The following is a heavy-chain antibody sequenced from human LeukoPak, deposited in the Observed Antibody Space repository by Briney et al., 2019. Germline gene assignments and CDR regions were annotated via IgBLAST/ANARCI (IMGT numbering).Heavy chain of an antibody. CDR1: GFEFSSFA. CDR2: ISYDGTTK. V-gene: IGHV3-30*14. J-gene: IGHJ4*02. D-gene: IGHD1-14*01. CDR3: PNPPRQPPGPPYLDS. Sequence: GGSLRLSCSASGFEFSSFAMHWVRQAPGKGLEWVAVISYDGTTKFTADSLKGRFTISRDNSKNILYLQMNSLRVQDTALYFWPNPPRQPPGPPYLDSWAQGPLVTV.